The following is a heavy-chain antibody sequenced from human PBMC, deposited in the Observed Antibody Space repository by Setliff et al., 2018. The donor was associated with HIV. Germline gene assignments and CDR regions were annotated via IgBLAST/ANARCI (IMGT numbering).Heavy chain of an antibody. CDR2: VYYSGNT. CDR1: DGSISRTSYY. CDR3: ARQGRPGDFDS. Sequence: PSETLSLTCTVSDGSISRTSYYWGWIRQPPGRGLEWIGSVYYSGNTYYNPSLKSRVTISGDTSKKQFSLKLRAVTAADSAVYYCARQGRPGDFDSWGQGTLVTVSS. J-gene: IGHJ4*02. V-gene: IGHV4-39*01. D-gene: IGHD7-27*01.